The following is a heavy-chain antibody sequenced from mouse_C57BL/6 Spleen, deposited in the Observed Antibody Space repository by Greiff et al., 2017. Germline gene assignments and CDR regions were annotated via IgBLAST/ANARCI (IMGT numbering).Heavy chain of an antibody. CDR3: ARETTVVAGNYAMDD. CDR2: IHPNSGST. Sequence: VQVVESGAELVKPGASVKLSCKASGYTFTSYWMHWVKQRPGQGLEWIGMIHPNSGSTNYNEKFKSKATLTVDKSSSTAYMQLSSLTSEDSAVYYCARETTVVAGNYAMDDWGQGTSVTVSS. D-gene: IGHD1-1*01. J-gene: IGHJ4*01. CDR1: GYTFTSYW. V-gene: IGHV1-64*01.